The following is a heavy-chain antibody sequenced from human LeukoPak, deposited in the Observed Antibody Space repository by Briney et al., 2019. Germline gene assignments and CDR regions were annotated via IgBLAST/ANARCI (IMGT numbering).Heavy chain of an antibody. J-gene: IGHJ4*02. CDR3: TTWNNDISTGYSI. Sequence: PGGSLRLSCAASGFSFKDAWMSWVRQAPGKGLEWVGRIKSKYNGETTDYAAAVKDRFIISRDDSRSRLYLQMNRLKTEDTALYYCTTWNNDISTGYSIWGQGTLVTVSS. V-gene: IGHV3-15*01. CDR1: GFSFKDAW. CDR2: IKSKYNGETT. D-gene: IGHD3-9*01.